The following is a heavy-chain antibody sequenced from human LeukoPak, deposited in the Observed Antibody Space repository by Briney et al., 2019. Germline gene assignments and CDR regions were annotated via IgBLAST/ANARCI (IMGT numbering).Heavy chain of an antibody. CDR2: INPNSGGT. CDR1: GYTFTGYY. J-gene: IGHJ6*02. Sequence: ASVKVSCKASGYTFTGYYMHWVRQAPGQGLEWMGWINPNSGGTNYAQKFQGRVTMTRDTSISTAYMGLSRLRSDDTAVYYCARGPAVAGTLYYYGMDVWGQGTTVTVSS. D-gene: IGHD6-19*01. CDR3: ARGPAVAGTLYYYGMDV. V-gene: IGHV1-2*02.